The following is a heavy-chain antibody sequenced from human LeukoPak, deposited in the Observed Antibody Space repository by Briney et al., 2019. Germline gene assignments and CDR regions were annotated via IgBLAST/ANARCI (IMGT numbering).Heavy chain of an antibody. V-gene: IGHV3-23*01. D-gene: IGHD6-19*01. CDR3: AKDAVPGFRKFDY. J-gene: IGHJ4*02. CDR2: ISDGGT. CDR1: GFTFSSYA. Sequence: PGGSLRLSCAASGFTFSSYAMSWVRQAPGQGLEWVSTISDGGTYYADSVKGRFTISRDNSKNTLYLQMNSLRAEDTATYYCAKDAVPGFRKFDYWGQGTLVTVSS.